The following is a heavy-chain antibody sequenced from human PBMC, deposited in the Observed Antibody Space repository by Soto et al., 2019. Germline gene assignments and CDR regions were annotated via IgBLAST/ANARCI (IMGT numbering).Heavy chain of an antibody. V-gene: IGHV1-69*01. D-gene: IGHD5-18*01. CDR2: IIPIFGTA. CDR3: ARGKVDTAMVTVYYYYYGMDV. J-gene: IGHJ6*02. CDR1: GGTFSSYA. Sequence: QVQLVQSGAEVKKPGSSVKVSRKASGGTFSSYAISWVRQAPGQGLEWMGGIIPIFGTANYAQKFQGRVTITADESTSTAYMELSSLRSEDTAVYYCARGKVDTAMVTVYYYYYGMDVWGQGTTVTVSS.